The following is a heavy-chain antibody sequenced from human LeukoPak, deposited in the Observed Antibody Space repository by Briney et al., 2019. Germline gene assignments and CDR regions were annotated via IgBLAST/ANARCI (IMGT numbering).Heavy chain of an antibody. CDR3: ARLAYNWFDP. V-gene: IGHV4-39*07. J-gene: IGHJ5*02. D-gene: IGHD5-12*01. CDR2: IYHSGST. Sequence: SETLSLTCTVSGDSISSSSYFWGWIRQPPGKGLEWIGEIYHSGSTNYNPSLKSRVTISVDKSKNQFSLKLSSVTAADTAVYYCARLAYNWFDPWGQGTLVTVSS. CDR1: GDSISSSSYF.